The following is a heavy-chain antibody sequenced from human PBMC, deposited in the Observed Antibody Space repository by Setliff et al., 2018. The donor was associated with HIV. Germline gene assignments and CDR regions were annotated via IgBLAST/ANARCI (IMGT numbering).Heavy chain of an antibody. D-gene: IGHD4-17*01. CDR1: GFSFSSYA. J-gene: IGHJ4*02. CDR3: ARAVVAYGDLYYFDY. CDR2: IGGSGGST. V-gene: IGHV3-23*01. Sequence: LRLSCAANGFSFSSYAMSWVRQAPGKGLEWVSGIGGSGGSTYYADSVKGRFTISRDNAKNSLYLQMDSLRAEDTALYYCARAVVAYGDLYYFDYWGQGTLVTVSS.